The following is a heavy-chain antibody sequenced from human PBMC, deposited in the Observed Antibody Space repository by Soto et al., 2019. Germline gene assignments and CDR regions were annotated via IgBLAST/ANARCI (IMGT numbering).Heavy chain of an antibody. CDR1: GYTFTSYG. D-gene: IGHD6-13*01. CDR3: ARAAAGSIPNYYYGMDV. V-gene: IGHV1-18*01. Sequence: ASVKVSCKASGYTFTSYGISWVRQAPGQGLEWMGWISAYNGNTNYAQKLQGRVTMTTDTSTSTAYMELRSLRSDDTAVYYCARAAAGSIPNYYYGMDVWGQGTTVTVSS. CDR2: ISAYNGNT. J-gene: IGHJ6*02.